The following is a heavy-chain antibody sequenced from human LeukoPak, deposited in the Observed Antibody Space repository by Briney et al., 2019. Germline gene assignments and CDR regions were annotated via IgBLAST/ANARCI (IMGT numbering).Heavy chain of an antibody. Sequence: PSETLSLTCTVSGGSISSGSYYWSWIRPPAGKGLEWIGRINTSGSTNYNPSLKGRVTISVDTSKNQFSLKLSSVTAADTAVYYCASIQSYYFGLDVWGQGTTVTVSS. CDR2: INTSGST. V-gene: IGHV4-61*02. J-gene: IGHJ6*02. D-gene: IGHD4-11*01. CDR1: GGSISSGSYY. CDR3: ASIQSYYFGLDV.